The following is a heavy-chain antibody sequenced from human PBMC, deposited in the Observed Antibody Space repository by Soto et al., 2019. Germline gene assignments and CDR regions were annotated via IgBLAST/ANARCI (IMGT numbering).Heavy chain of an antibody. V-gene: IGHV5-51*01. CDR1: GYSFTSYW. J-gene: IGHJ4*02. CDR3: ARQDVWELQYYFDY. CDR2: IYPGDSDT. Sequence: GESLKISCKGSGYSFTSYWIGWVRQIPGKGLEWMGIIYPGDSDTRYSPSFQGQVTISADKSISTASLQWSSLKASDTAMYYCARQDVWELQYYFDYWGQGTLVTVSS. D-gene: IGHD1-26*01.